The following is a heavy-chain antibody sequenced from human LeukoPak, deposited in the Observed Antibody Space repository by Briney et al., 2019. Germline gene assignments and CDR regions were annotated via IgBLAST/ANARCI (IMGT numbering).Heavy chain of an antibody. CDR2: INEGGNVK. CDR1: GFTFSAYW. J-gene: IGHJ4*02. D-gene: IGHD3-10*01. V-gene: IGHV3-7*01. CDR3: ARDGGVVRGVIIRGDYFDY. Sequence: GGSLRLSCAASGFTFSAYWMTWVRQAPGKGLEWVANINEGGNVKFYVASVKGRFPISRDNTKLSLYLQMYSLRAEDTAVYYCARDGGVVRGVIIRGDYFDYWGQGTVVTVSS.